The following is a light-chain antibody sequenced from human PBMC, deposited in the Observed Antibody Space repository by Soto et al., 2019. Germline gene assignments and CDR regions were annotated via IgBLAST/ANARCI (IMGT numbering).Light chain of an antibody. CDR3: QQYGSSPRP. J-gene: IGKJ1*01. Sequence: VMTQAPATLSVSPGERATLSCRASHSLSSSQLAWYQQKPGQAPRLLIHDASSRATGISDRFTGSGSGTDFTLTITTLEPEDFAVYYCQQYGSSPRPFGLGTKVDIK. V-gene: IGKV3-20*01. CDR2: DAS. CDR1: HSLSSSQ.